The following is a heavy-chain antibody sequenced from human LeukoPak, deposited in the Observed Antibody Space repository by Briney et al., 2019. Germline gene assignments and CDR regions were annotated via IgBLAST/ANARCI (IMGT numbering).Heavy chain of an antibody. D-gene: IGHD2-2*01. CDR1: GFTFSNYA. CDR3: ARYSVPATIGWGAFDI. CDR2: LSGSGVKT. Sequence: GGSLRLSCTASGFTFSNYAMTWVRQAPGKGLEWVSSLSGSGVKTYYADSVKGRFTISRDNSKNTLYLQMNSLRAEDTAVFHCARYSVPATIGWGAFDIWGQGTMVTVSS. V-gene: IGHV3-23*01. J-gene: IGHJ3*02.